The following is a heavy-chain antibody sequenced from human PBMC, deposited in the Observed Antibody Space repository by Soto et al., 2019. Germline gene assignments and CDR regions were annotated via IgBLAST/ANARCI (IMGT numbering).Heavy chain of an antibody. D-gene: IGHD5-18*01. CDR2: ISAYNGNT. V-gene: IGHV1-18*01. J-gene: IGHJ4*02. CDR3: ARERYSYGEDY. Sequence: GASVKVSCKASGYTFTSYGISWVRQAPGQGLQWMGWISAYNGNTNYAQKFQGRVTMTRNTSISTAYMELSSLRSEDTAVYYCARERYSYGEDYWGQGTLVTVSS. CDR1: GYTFTSYG.